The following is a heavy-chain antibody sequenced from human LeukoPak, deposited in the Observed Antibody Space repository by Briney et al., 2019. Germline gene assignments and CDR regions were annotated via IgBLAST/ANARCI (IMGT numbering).Heavy chain of an antibody. Sequence: GGSLRLSCAASGFTFSSYEMNWVRQAPGKGLEWVSYISSSGSTIYYADSVKGRFTISRDNAKNSLYLQMNSLRAEDTAVYYCARELTQLLWFGELRSYYGMDVWGQGTTVTVSS. CDR2: ISSSGSTI. V-gene: IGHV3-48*03. CDR1: GFTFSSYE. D-gene: IGHD3-10*01. J-gene: IGHJ6*02. CDR3: ARELTQLLWFGELRSYYGMDV.